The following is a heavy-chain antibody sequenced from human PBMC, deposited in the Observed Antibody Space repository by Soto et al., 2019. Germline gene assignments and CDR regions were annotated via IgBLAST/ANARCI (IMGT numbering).Heavy chain of an antibody. CDR3: AKARCSTTNCYVPDY. Sequence: GGSLRLSCVASGFTFSTYTMSWVHQAPGKGLEWVSVISGSGGSPSYADSVQGRFSISRDNPKNTLYLQMNSLRGEDTAMYYCAKARCSTTNCYVPDYWGQGTLVTAPQ. V-gene: IGHV3-23*01. CDR1: GFTFSTYT. J-gene: IGHJ4*02. D-gene: IGHD2-2*01. CDR2: ISGSGGSP.